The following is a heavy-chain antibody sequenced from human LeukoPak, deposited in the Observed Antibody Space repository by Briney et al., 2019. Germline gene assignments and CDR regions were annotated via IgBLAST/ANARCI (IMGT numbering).Heavy chain of an antibody. Sequence: SETLSLTCAVYGGSFSGYYWSWIRQPPGKGLEWIGEINHSGSTNYNPSLKSRVTISVDTSKNQFSLKLSSVTAADTAVYYCAGAGATRTDDAFDIWGQGTMVTVSS. CDR3: AGAGATRTDDAFDI. CDR2: INHSGST. D-gene: IGHD1-26*01. J-gene: IGHJ3*02. V-gene: IGHV4-34*01. CDR1: GGSFSGYY.